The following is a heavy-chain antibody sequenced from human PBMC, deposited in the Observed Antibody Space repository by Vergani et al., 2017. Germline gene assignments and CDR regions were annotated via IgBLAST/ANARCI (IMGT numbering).Heavy chain of an antibody. J-gene: IGHJ4*02. V-gene: IGHV4-34*01. CDR2: IYHSGST. CDR1: GGSFSGYY. D-gene: IGHD6-19*01. CDR3: ARGYSSGWYYFDY. Sequence: QVQLQQWGAGLLKPSETLSLTCAVYGGSFSGYYWSWIRQPPGKGLEWIGYIYHSGSTYYNPSLKSRVTISVDRSKNQFSLKLSSVTAADTAVYYCARGYSSGWYYFDYWGQGTLVTVSS.